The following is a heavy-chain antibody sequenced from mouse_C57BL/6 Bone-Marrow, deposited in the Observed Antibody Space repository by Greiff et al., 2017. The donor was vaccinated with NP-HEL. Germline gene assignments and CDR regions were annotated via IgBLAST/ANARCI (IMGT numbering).Heavy chain of an antibody. Sequence: QVQLKQSGAELVRPGTSVKVSCKASGYAFTNYLIEWVKQRPGQGLEWIGVINPGSGGTNFNEKFKGKGKLTADKSASTAYMQHSSLTSADSAVYFCERLYYDYDGAYWGQGTLVTVSA. CDR1: GYAFTNYL. V-gene: IGHV1-54*01. D-gene: IGHD2-4*01. CDR3: ERLYYDYDGAY. J-gene: IGHJ3*01. CDR2: INPGSGGT.